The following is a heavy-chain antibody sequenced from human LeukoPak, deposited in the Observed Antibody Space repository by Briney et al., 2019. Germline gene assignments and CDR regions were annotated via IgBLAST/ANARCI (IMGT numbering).Heavy chain of an antibody. D-gene: IGHD3-10*01. CDR1: GYSISSGYY. V-gene: IGHV4-38-2*02. CDR3: ARDAAYYYGSGSYRNGIDY. Sequence: SETLSLTCTVSGYSISSGYYWGWIRQPPGKGLEWIGSIYHSGSTYYNPSLKGRVTISVDTSKNQFSLKLSSVTAADTAVYYCARDAAYYYGSGSYRNGIDYWGQGSLVTVSS. CDR2: IYHSGST. J-gene: IGHJ4*02.